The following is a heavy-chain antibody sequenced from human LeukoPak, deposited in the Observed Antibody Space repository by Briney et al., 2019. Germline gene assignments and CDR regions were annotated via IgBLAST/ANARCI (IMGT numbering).Heavy chain of an antibody. D-gene: IGHD2-15*01. V-gene: IGHV1-18*04. J-gene: IGHJ4*02. CDR3: ARALYCSDGTCHLDN. CDR2: ISPYNGNI. Sequence: ASVKVSYKASGYTVTGYSISWVRQAPGQGLEWVGWISPYNGNIKYAQKFQGRVTMTTDTVTSTAYMELRSLTSDDTAVYYCARALYCSDGTCHLDNWGQGTLVTVSS. CDR1: GYTVTGYS.